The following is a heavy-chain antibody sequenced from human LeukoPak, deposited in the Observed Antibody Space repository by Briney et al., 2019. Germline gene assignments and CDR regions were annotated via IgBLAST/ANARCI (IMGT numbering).Heavy chain of an antibody. J-gene: IGHJ4*02. V-gene: IGHV4-30-2*01. CDR1: GVSISSGGYS. CDR3: ARGSDRSFDY. Sequence: SQTLSLTCAVSGVSISSGGYSWRWIRQPPGKGLEWIGYIYHSGSTYYNPSLKSRITISVDRSKNQFSLKLSSVPAADTAVYYCARGSDRSFDYWGQGTLVTVSS. D-gene: IGHD3-10*01. CDR2: IYHSGST.